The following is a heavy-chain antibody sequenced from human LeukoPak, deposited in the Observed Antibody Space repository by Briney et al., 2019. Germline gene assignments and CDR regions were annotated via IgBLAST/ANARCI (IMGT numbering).Heavy chain of an antibody. V-gene: IGHV1-18*01. J-gene: IGHJ6*03. CDR1: GYTFTSYG. CDR2: ISAYNGNT. D-gene: IGHD5-18*01. CDR3: ARRYSYGVYYYYMDV. Sequence: GASVKVSCKASGYTFTSYGISWVRQAPGQGLEWMGWISAYNGNTNYAQKPQGRVTMTTDTSTSTAYMELSRLRSDDTAVYYCARRYSYGVYYYYMDVWGKGTTVTVSS.